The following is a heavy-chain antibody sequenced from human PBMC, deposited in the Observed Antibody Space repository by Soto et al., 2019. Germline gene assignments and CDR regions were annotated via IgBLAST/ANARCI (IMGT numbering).Heavy chain of an antibody. J-gene: IGHJ6*02. CDR1: GYSFTSYW. Sequence: GESLKISFKGSGYSFTSYWISWVRQMPGKGLEWMGRIDPSDSYTNYSPSFQGHVTISADKSTSTAYLQWSSLKASDTAMYYCASTLSYYYGMDVWGQGTTVTVSS. CDR2: IDPSDSYT. V-gene: IGHV5-10-1*01. CDR3: ASTLSYYYGMDV.